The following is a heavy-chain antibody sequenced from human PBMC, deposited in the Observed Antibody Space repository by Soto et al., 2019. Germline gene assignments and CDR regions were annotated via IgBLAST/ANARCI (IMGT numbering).Heavy chain of an antibody. CDR3: ARLESEVPDAMNIDY. Sequence: GESLKISCKGSGYSFTSYWITWVRQMPGKGLEWMGRIDPSDSYTNYSPSFQGHVTISADKSISTAYLQWRSLKASDTAMYYCARLESEVPDAMNIDYWGQGTLVTVSS. CDR2: IDPSDSYT. J-gene: IGHJ4*02. V-gene: IGHV5-10-1*01. D-gene: IGHD2-2*01. CDR1: GYSFTSYW.